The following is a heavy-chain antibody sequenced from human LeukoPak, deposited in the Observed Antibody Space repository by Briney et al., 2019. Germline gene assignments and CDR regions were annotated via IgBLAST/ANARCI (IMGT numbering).Heavy chain of an antibody. Sequence: ASVTVSCKVSGYTLTELSMHWVRQAPGKGLEWMGGFDPEDGETIYAQKFQGRVTMTEDTSTDTAYMELSSLRSEDTAVYYCATERITMVRGVTSYYFDYWGQGTLVTVSS. D-gene: IGHD3-10*01. J-gene: IGHJ4*02. V-gene: IGHV1-24*01. CDR3: ATERITMVRGVTSYYFDY. CDR2: FDPEDGET. CDR1: GYTLTELS.